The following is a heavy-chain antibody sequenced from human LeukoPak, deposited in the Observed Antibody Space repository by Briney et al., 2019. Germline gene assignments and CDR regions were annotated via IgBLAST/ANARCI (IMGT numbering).Heavy chain of an antibody. CDR3: AAGSGFGELLY. D-gene: IGHD3-10*01. CDR1: GSTLNELS. V-gene: IGHV1-24*01. J-gene: IGHJ4*02. CDR2: VDPEDGEW. Sequence: ASVKVSCKVSGSTLNELSTQWVRQAPGKGPEWLGRVDPEDGEWMYAERFEGRLTMTEDTSTDTVYMELSSLSSEDTAVYYCAAGSGFGELLYWGQGTLVTVSS.